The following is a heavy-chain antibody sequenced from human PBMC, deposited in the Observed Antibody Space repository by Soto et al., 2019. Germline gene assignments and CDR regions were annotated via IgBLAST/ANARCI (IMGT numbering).Heavy chain of an antibody. V-gene: IGHV3-30*18. CDR3: AKGQHCSSTSCYFYYYGMDV. J-gene: IGHJ6*02. D-gene: IGHD2-2*01. Sequence: QVQLVESGEGVVQPGRSLRLSCAASGFTFNTYGMHWVRQSPGKGLEWVAVISYDGSNKYYADSVKGRLTISRDNSKNTLYLQMNSLRAEDTAVYYCAKGQHCSSTSCYFYYYGMDVWGQGTTVAVSS. CDR2: ISYDGSNK. CDR1: GFTFNTYG.